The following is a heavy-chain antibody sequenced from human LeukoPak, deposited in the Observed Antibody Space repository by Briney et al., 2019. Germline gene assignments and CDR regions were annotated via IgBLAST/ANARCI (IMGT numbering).Heavy chain of an antibody. D-gene: IGHD3-22*01. CDR1: GGSFSGYY. J-gene: IGHJ6*02. V-gene: IGHV4-34*01. Sequence: SETLSLTCAVYGGSFSGYYWSLIRQPPGKGLEWIGEINHSGSTNYNPSLKSRVTISVDTSKNQFSLKLSSVTAADTAVYYCARERYYYDSSYNYYYYYGMDVWGQGTTVTVSS. CDR3: ARERYYYDSSYNYYYYYGMDV. CDR2: INHSGST.